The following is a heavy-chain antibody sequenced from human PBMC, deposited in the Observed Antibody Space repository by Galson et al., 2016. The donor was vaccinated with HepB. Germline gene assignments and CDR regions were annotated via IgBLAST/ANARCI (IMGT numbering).Heavy chain of an antibody. CDR3: AREFPGVLNSGSNHNCFDP. J-gene: IGHJ5*02. V-gene: IGHV1-69*06. Sequence: SVKVSCKASGGTFSSYAISWVRQAPGQGLEWMGGIIPIFGTANYAQKFQGRVTITADKSTNTAYMELSSLTAEDTAVYYCAREFPGVLNSGSNHNCFDPWGQGTLVTVSS. D-gene: IGHD1-26*01. CDR2: IIPIFGTA. CDR1: GGTFSSYA.